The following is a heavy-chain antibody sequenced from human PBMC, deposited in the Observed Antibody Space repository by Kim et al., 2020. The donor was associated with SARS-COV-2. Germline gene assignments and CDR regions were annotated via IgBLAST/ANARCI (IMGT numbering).Heavy chain of an antibody. CDR3: ARGTSRVAARPVDY. CDR2: INPNSGGT. J-gene: IGHJ4*02. Sequence: ASVKVSCKASGYTFTGYYMHWVRQAPGQGLEWMGWINPNSGGTNYAQKFQGRVTMTRDTSISTAYVELSRLRSDDTAVYYCARGTSRVAARPVDYWGQGTLVTVSS. D-gene: IGHD6-6*01. CDR1: GYTFTGYY. V-gene: IGHV1-2*02.